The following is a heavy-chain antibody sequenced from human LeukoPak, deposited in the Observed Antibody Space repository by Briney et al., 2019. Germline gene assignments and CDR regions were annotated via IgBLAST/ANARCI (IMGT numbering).Heavy chain of an antibody. V-gene: IGHV4-30-2*01. D-gene: IGHD1-26*01. Sequence: SETLSLTCAVSGGSISSGGYSWSWIRQPPGKGLEWIGYICHSGSTYYNPSLKSRVTISVDRSKNQFSLKLSSVTAADTAVYYCARAEWGGSGPFDIWGQGALVTVSS. CDR1: GGSISSGGYS. J-gene: IGHJ3*02. CDR3: ARAEWGGSGPFDI. CDR2: ICHSGST.